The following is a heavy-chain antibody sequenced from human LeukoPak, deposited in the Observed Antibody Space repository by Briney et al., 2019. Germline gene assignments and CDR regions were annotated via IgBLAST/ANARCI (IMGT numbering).Heavy chain of an antibody. CDR1: GFTFSRFA. CDR3: AKDANYLDSSDDFIPFDF. D-gene: IGHD3-22*01. CDR2: ISGNGLQT. J-gene: IGHJ4*02. Sequence: GGSLRLSSSASGFTFSRFAMTWVRHLPGKGLEWVSTISGNGLQTFYADSVKGRFSVSRDNSKNIVYLQMDSLRAYDSALYSCAKDANYLDSSDDFIPFDFWGPGTLVTVAS. V-gene: IGHV3-23*01.